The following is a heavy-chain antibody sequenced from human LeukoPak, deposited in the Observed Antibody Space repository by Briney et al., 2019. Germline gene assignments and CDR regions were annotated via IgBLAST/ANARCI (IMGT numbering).Heavy chain of an antibody. CDR2: ISSTTTYI. D-gene: IGHD1-1*01. CDR3: ARDDVAWNDVHWFDP. CDR1: GFTFSYYT. V-gene: IGHV3-21*01. Sequence: GGSLRLSCAASGFTFSYYTMNWVSQAPGKGLEWVTSISSTTTYIYYADSVKGRFTISRDNAKTSLYLQMSSLRAEDTAVYYCARDDVAWNDVHWFDPWGQGTLVTVSS. J-gene: IGHJ5*02.